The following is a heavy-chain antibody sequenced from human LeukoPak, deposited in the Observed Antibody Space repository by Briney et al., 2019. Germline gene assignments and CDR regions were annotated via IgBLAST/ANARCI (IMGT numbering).Heavy chain of an antibody. D-gene: IGHD2-21*02. CDR2: IRYDGSNK. CDR3: AKDPEAHCGADCYSGRPDY. J-gene: IGHJ4*02. V-gene: IGHV3-30*02. CDR1: GFTFSSYG. Sequence: GGSLRLSCAASGFTFSSYGMHWVRQAPGKGLEWVAFIRYDGSNKNHVDSVKGRVTISRDNSKNTLYLQMNSLRDEDTAVYYCAKDPEAHCGADCYSGRPDYWGQGTLVTVSS.